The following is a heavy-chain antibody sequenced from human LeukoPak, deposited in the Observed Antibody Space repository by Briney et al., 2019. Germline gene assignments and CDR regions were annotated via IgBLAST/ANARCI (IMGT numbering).Heavy chain of an antibody. Sequence: SETLSLTCTVSGGSISSYYWSWIRQPPGKGLEWIGYIYYSGSTNYNPSLKSRVTISVDTSKNQFSLKLSSVTAADTAVYYCARCGERYFDWLSTEYYYYMDVWGKGTTVTVSS. CDR1: GGSISSYY. J-gene: IGHJ6*03. V-gene: IGHV4-59*01. CDR3: ARCGERYFDWLSTEYYYYMDV. D-gene: IGHD3-9*01. CDR2: IYYSGST.